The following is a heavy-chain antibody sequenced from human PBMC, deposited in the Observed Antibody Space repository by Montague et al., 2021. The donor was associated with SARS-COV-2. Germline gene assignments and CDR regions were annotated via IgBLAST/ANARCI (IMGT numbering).Heavy chain of an antibody. CDR1: GGSIGSSSYY. V-gene: IGHV4-39*01. CDR2: IYCSGNT. CDR3: TRPLFYYDSSGEGGDY. J-gene: IGHJ4*02. Sequence: SETLSLTCTVSGGSIGSSSYYWVWIRQPPGKGLEWIGSIYCSGNTDYNPSLKSRVTISLDTSKNQFSLKLSSVTAADTAVYYCTRPLFYYDSSGEGGDYWGQGTLVTVSS. D-gene: IGHD3-22*01.